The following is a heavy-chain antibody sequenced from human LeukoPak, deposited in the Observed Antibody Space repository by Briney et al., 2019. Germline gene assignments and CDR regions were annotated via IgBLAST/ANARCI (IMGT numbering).Heavy chain of an antibody. CDR1: GGSISSYY. V-gene: IGHV4-59*01. J-gene: IGHJ4*02. CDR3: ARAGYCGGDCYPHYFDY. CDR2: IYYSGST. D-gene: IGHD2-21*02. Sequence: SETLPLTCTVSGGSISSYYWSWIRQPPGKGLEWIGYIYYSGSTNYNPSLKSRVTISVDTSKNQFSLKLSSVTAADTAVYYCARAGYCGGDCYPHYFDYWGQGTLVTVSS.